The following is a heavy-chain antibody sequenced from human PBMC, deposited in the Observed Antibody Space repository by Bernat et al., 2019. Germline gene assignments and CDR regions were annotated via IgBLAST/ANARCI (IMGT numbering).Heavy chain of an antibody. V-gene: IGHV3-30-3*01. J-gene: IGHJ4*02. CDR1: GFTFSSYA. CDR2: ISYDGSNK. CDR3: ERDNGRNYGSDLVVY. Sequence: QVQLVESGGSVVQPGMSLRLSCVASGFTFSSYAMDWVRQAPGKGLEWVAVISYDGSNKNAADSVKGRFTISRDNSKNTLYLEMNSLRGEDTDIYYCERDNGRNYGSDLVVYWGQGTLVTV. D-gene: IGHD1-26*01.